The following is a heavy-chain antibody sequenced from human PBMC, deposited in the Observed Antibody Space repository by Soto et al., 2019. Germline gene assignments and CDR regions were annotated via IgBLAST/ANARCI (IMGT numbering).Heavy chain of an antibody. Sequence: GGSLRLSCAASGFTFSSYWMHWVRQVPGEGLVWVSRVNSDGSRTSYADSVKGRFTISRDNAKNTLYLQMNSLRAEDTAVYYCAGRYCTNGVCYTNYYYYIDVSGKGTTVTVSS. CDR3: AGRYCTNGVCYTNYYYYIDV. D-gene: IGHD2-8*01. J-gene: IGHJ6*03. CDR2: VNSDGSRT. CDR1: GFTFSSYW. V-gene: IGHV3-74*01.